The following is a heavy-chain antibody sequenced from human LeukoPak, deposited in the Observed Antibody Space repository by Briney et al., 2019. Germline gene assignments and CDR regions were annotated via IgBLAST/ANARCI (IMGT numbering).Heavy chain of an antibody. D-gene: IGHD4-11*01. V-gene: IGHV4-59*01. CDR2: IYYSGST. CDR1: GGSISSYY. J-gene: IGHJ5*02. Sequence: PSETLSLTCTVSGGSISSYYWSWIRQPPGKGLEWIGYIYYSGSTNYNPSPKSRVTISVDTSKNQFSLKLSSVTAADTAVYYCARGPDYSNLTGGFDPWGQGTLVTVSS. CDR3: ARGPDYSNLTGGFDP.